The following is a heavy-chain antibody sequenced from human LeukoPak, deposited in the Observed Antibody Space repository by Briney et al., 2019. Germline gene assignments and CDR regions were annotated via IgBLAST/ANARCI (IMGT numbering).Heavy chain of an antibody. V-gene: IGHV1-2*02. Sequence: AAVKLSCKASGYTFTGYYMHWVRQAPGQGHEWMGWINPNSGGTNYAQKFQGRVTMTRDTSISTAYMELSRLRSDDTAVYYCAKAVGYCSGGSCYSWRWFAFDIWGQGTMVTVSS. CDR1: GYTFTGYY. J-gene: IGHJ3*02. D-gene: IGHD2-15*01. CDR3: AKAVGYCSGGSCYSWRWFAFDI. CDR2: INPNSGGT.